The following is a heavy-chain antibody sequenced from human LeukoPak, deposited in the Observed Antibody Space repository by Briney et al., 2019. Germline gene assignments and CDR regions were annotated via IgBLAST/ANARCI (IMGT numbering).Heavy chain of an antibody. V-gene: IGHV3-23*01. D-gene: IGHD5-12*01. CDR2: IYPNGGTT. Sequence: GGSLRLSCAASGFTFSSYSMSWVRQAPRKGLEWVSVIYPNGGTTYYADSVNGRFTISRDNSRNTLYLQMHSLRDEDTAVYYCAKDQRPDSGYDIGYWGQGTLVTVSS. CDR1: GFTFSSYS. J-gene: IGHJ4*02. CDR3: AKDQRPDSGYDIGY.